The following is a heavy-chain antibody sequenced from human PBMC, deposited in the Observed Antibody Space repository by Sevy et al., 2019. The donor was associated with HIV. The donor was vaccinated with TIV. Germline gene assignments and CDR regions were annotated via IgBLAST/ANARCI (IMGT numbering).Heavy chain of an antibody. CDR1: GTNFGAFA. CDR2: LSLQGSNK. D-gene: IGHD3-10*01. CDR3: AKDVVGGTYYIENYFYGLDV. J-gene: IGHJ6*02. V-gene: IGHV3-30*18. Sequence: GGSLRLSCAVSGTNFGAFAMHWVRQAPGKGLEWVAALSLQGSNKYYADSLKGRFTVSRENSKDTLYLQMNSLRAEDTATYYCAKDVVGGTYYIENYFYGLDVWDRGTTVTVSS.